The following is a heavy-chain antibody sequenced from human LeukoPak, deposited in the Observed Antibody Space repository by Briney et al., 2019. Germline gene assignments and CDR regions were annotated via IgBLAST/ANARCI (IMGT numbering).Heavy chain of an antibody. Sequence: PSETLSLTCAVYGGSFSGYYWSWIRQPPGKGLEWIGEINHSGSTNYSPSLKSRVTISVDTSKNQFSLKLSSVTAADTAVYYCARVATTYDYVWGSYRNLYYFDYWGQGTLVTVSS. CDR3: ARVATTYDYVWGSYRNLYYFDY. J-gene: IGHJ4*02. V-gene: IGHV4-34*01. CDR1: GGSFSGYY. CDR2: INHSGST. D-gene: IGHD3-16*02.